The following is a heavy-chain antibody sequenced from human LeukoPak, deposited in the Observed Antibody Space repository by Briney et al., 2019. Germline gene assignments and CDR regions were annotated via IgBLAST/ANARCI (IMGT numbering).Heavy chain of an antibody. CDR1: GFTFNTFN. CDR2: ITSSGDYI. Sequence: GGSLRLSCAASGFTFNTFNMNWVRQAPGKGLEWVSSITSSGDYIYYADSLQGRFTTSRDNAKNSLSLQLNRLRVEDTAVYYCARGHYDVLAASYKWTPDYWGQGTLVTVSS. V-gene: IGHV3-21*01. D-gene: IGHD3-9*01. CDR3: ARGHYDVLAASYKWTPDY. J-gene: IGHJ4*02.